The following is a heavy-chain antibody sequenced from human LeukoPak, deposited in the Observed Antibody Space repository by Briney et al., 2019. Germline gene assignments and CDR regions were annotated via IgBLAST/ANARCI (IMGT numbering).Heavy chain of an antibody. J-gene: IGHJ3*02. CDR3: ARDHPSSTSNDAFDI. Sequence: GASVKVSCKASGYTFTGYYMHWVRQAPGQGLEWMGWIIPNSGGTNYAQKFQGRVTMTRDTSISTAYMELSRLRSDDTAVYYCARDHPSSTSNDAFDIWGQGTMVTVSS. CDR2: IIPNSGGT. D-gene: IGHD2-2*01. V-gene: IGHV1-2*02. CDR1: GYTFTGYY.